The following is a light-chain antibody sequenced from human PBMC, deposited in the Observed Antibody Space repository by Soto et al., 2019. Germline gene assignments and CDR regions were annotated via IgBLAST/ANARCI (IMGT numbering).Light chain of an antibody. CDR2: GVS. CDR1: QSVSNSY. J-gene: IGKJ1*01. V-gene: IGKV3-20*01. Sequence: EIVLTQSPGTLSFSPGERATLSWRASQSVSNSYLAWYQQKPGQAPRLLIYGVSSRATGIPDRFSGSGSGTDFTLTISRLEPEDFAVYYCQQYDSSRTFGQGTNVDIK. CDR3: QQYDSSRT.